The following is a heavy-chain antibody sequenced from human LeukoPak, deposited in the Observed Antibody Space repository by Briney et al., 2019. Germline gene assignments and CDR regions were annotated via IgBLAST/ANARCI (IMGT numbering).Heavy chain of an antibody. D-gene: IGHD4-23*01. V-gene: IGHV1-69*13. CDR3: VRDRGDYGGNYFDF. Sequence: ASVKVSCKASGGTFSSYAISWVRQAPGQGLEWMGGIIPIFGTANYAQKFQGRVTLTADESTSTAYMELSSLRSEDTAVYYCVRDRGDYGGNYFDFWGQGTLVTVSS. CDR1: GGTFSSYA. CDR2: IIPIFGTA. J-gene: IGHJ4*02.